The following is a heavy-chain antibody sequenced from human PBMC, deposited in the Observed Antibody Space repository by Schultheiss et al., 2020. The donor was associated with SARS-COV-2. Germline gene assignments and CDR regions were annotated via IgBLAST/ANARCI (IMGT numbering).Heavy chain of an antibody. J-gene: IGHJ6*02. CDR2: IYYSGST. Sequence: SETLSLTCTVSGGSISSGDYYWSWIRQPPGKGLEWIGYIYYSGSTYYNPSLKSRVTISVDTSKNQFSLKLSSVTAADTAVYYCARDAILPGDYVSPGSCYGMDVWGQWTTVTVSS. V-gene: IGHV4-30-4*01. D-gene: IGHD4-17*01. CDR3: ARDAILPGDYVSPGSCYGMDV. CDR1: GGSISSGDYY.